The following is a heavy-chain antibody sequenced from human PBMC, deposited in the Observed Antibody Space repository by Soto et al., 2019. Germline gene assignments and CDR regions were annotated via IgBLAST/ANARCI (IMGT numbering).Heavy chain of an antibody. D-gene: IGHD4-17*01. CDR3: ARTTAVPNTLRSRYFFDY. J-gene: IGHJ4*02. CDR2: VYYSGTT. Sequence: SETLSLTCTVSGGSVSDKTYYWSWIRQPPGKRLEWIGYVYYSGTTNYNPSLKSRVTISVDLSKNRFSLRLSSVTTADTALYYCARTTAVPNTLRSRYFFDYWGQGTLVTV. V-gene: IGHV4-61*01. CDR1: GGSVSDKTYY.